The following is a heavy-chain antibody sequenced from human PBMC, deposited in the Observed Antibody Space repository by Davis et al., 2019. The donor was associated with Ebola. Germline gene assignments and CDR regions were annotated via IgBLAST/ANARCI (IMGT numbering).Heavy chain of an antibody. Sequence: SGSTLVKPTPTLTLTCTFSGFSLSTTGMCVSWVRQPPGKALEWLAVIDWDEDKYYNTFLKTRFTVSKDTSKDQVVLTMTNMDPVDTATYYCARMTAAGIYYYYGMDVWSQGTTVTVSS. J-gene: IGHJ6*02. D-gene: IGHD6-13*01. CDR2: IDWDEDK. CDR1: GFSLSTTGMC. CDR3: ARMTAAGIYYYYGMDV. V-gene: IGHV2-70*18.